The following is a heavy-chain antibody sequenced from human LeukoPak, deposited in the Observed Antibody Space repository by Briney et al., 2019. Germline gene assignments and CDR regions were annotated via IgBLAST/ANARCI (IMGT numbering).Heavy chain of an antibody. V-gene: IGHV3-21*01. CDR1: GFTFSSYS. Sequence: PGGSLRLSCAASGFTFSSYSMNWVRQAPGKGLEWVSSISSSSSYIYYADSVKGRFTISRDNAKNSLYLQMNSLRAEDTAVYYCARLEMATIVAFDIWGQGTMVTVSS. CDR3: ARLEMATIVAFDI. CDR2: ISSSSSYI. J-gene: IGHJ3*02. D-gene: IGHD5-24*01.